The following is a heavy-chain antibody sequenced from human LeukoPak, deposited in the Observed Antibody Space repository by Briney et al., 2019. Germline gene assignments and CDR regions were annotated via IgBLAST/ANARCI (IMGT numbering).Heavy chain of an antibody. V-gene: IGHV3-23*01. Sequence: GGSLRLSCAASGFTFSTFVMTWVRQAPGKGLEWVSLITSSGGTTFYADSVKGRFTISRDNSKNPPYLQMSSLRAEDTALYYCVKKVGGVKAFDIWGQGTMVTVSS. J-gene: IGHJ3*02. CDR1: GFTFSTFV. CDR3: VKKVGGVKAFDI. D-gene: IGHD2-8*02. CDR2: ITSSGGTT.